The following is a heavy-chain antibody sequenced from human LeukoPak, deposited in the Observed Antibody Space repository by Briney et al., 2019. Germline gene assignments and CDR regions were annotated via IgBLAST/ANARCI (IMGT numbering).Heavy chain of an antibody. CDR3: ARSLWFGESRGGSLSSNWFDP. J-gene: IGHJ5*02. CDR2: IIPIFGIA. D-gene: IGHD3-10*01. CDR1: GYTFTSYG. V-gene: IGHV1-69*04. Sequence: GASVKVSCKASGYTFTSYGISWVRQAPGQGLEWMGRIIPIFGIANYAQKFQGRVTITADKSTSTAYMELSSLRSEDTAVYYCARSLWFGESRGGSLSSNWFDPWGQGTLVTVSS.